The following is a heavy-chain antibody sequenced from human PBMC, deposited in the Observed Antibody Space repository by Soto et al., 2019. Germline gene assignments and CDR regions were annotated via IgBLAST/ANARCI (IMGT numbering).Heavy chain of an antibody. D-gene: IGHD6-13*01. Sequence: SETLSVTCTVSGGSMSTHYWSWIRQPPGKGLEWIGYSHSSGYSHYNPSLKSRVTISVDTSNNQISLKVTSVTAADTAMYYCAGSYGNSWYAYWGQGSLVTVSS. CDR1: GGSMSTHY. CDR2: SHSSGYS. V-gene: IGHV4-59*11. CDR3: AGSYGNSWYAY. J-gene: IGHJ4*02.